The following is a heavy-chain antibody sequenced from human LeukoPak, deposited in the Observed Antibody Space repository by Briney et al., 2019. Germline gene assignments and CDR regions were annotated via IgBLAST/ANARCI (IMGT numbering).Heavy chain of an antibody. V-gene: IGHV1-8*01. J-gene: IGHJ4*02. Sequence: ASVKVSCKASGYTFTSYDINWVRQATGQGLEWMGWMNPNSGNTGYAQKFQGWVTMTRDTSISTAYMELSRLRSDDTAVYYCARGRQLWLDYWGQGTLVTVSS. CDR1: GYTFTSYD. CDR3: ARGRQLWLDY. D-gene: IGHD5-18*01. CDR2: MNPNSGNT.